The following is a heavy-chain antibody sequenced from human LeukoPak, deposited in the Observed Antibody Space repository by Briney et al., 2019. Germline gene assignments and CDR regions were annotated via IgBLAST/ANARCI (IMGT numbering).Heavy chain of an antibody. CDR2: INLNSGGR. V-gene: IGHV1-2*02. CDR1: GYTFTVHY. CDR3: ARLADCSSSSCRSFVY. Sequence: GASVTVSYKSSGYTFTVHYVHWVRQAPGQGREWMGWINLNSGGRKNAHKVQGRGSITSDTSISTAYMELARLTSDDTAVYYCARLADCSSSSCRSFVYWGQGTLVTVSS. J-gene: IGHJ4*02. D-gene: IGHD2-2*01.